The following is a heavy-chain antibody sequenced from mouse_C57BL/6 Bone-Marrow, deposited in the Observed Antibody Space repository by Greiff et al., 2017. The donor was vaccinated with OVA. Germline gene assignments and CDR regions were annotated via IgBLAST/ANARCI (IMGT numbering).Heavy chain of an antibody. CDR3: ARDRYYDYDWFAY. J-gene: IGHJ3*01. CDR2: ISYDGSN. Sequence: VQLQQSGPGLVKPSQSLSLTCSVTGYSITSGYYWNWIRQFPGNKLEWMGYISYDGSNNYNPSLKNRISITRDTSKKQFFLKLNSVTTEDTATYYCARDRYYDYDWFAYWGQGTLVTVSA. D-gene: IGHD2-4*01. CDR1: GYSITSGYY. V-gene: IGHV3-6*01.